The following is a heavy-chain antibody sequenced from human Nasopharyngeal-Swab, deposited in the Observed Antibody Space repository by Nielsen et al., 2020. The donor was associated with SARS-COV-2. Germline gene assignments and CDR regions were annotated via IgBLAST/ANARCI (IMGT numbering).Heavy chain of an antibody. CDR3: ARGLWRSSLPFDY. CDR1: GGSFSGYY. D-gene: IGHD6-6*01. V-gene: IGHV4-34*01. CDR2: ISHSGYT. J-gene: IGHJ4*02. Sequence: GSLRLSCVVSGGSFSGYYWSWVRQSPGKGLEWIGEISHSGYTKYNPSLESRVTISGDTSKNQFSLKMTSVTAADTALYYCARGLWRSSLPFDYWGQGTLVTVSS.